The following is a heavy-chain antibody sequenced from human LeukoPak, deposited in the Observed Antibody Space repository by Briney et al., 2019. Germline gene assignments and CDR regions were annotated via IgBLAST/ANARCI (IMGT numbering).Heavy chain of an antibody. CDR3: ARDWGSGSGTIFDY. CDR2: IKQDGSEK. CDR1: GFTFSSYW. J-gene: IGHJ4*02. Sequence: GGSLRLSCAASGFTFSSYWMTWVRQAPGKGLEWVANIKQDGSEKYYVDSVKGRFTISRDNAKNSLYLQMNSLRAEDTAVYYCARDWGSGSGTIFDYWGQGTQVTASS. D-gene: IGHD3-16*01. V-gene: IGHV3-7*01.